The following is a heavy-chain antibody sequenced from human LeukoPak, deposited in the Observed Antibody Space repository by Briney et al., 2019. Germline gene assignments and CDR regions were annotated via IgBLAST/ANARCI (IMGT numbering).Heavy chain of an antibody. D-gene: IGHD3-10*01. CDR2: IGTAGDT. CDR1: GFTFSSYD. Sequence: GGSLRLSCAASGFTFSSYDTHWVRQATGKGLEWVSAIGTAGDTYYPGSVKGRFTISRENAKNSLYLQMNSLRAEDTAVYYCARADYYGSGDRWFDPWGQGTLVTVSS. J-gene: IGHJ5*02. CDR3: ARADYYGSGDRWFDP. V-gene: IGHV3-13*01.